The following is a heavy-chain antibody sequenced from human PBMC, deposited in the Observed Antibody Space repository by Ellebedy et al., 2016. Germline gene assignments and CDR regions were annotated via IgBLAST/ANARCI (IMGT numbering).Heavy chain of an antibody. J-gene: IGHJ4*02. V-gene: IGHV1-8*01. CDR3: ARDRGGHTGTLYYFDY. D-gene: IGHD1-7*01. Sequence: ASVKVSXKTSGYTFTSYDINWVRQATGQGLEWMGWMNPNSGNTGYAQKFQGRVTMTRNTSISTAYMELSSLRSEDTAVYYCARDRGGHTGTLYYFDYWGQGTLVTVSS. CDR2: MNPNSGNT. CDR1: GYTFTSYD.